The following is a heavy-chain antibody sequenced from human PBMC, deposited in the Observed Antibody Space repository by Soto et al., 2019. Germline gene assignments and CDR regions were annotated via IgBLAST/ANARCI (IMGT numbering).Heavy chain of an antibody. J-gene: IGHJ6*03. D-gene: IGHD6-13*01. CDR3: ASVPYSISWFSPRGYYYMAV. CDR1: GGSISSSSYY. CDR2: IYYSGST. V-gene: IGHV4-39*01. Sequence: PSETLSLTCTVSGGSISSSSYYWGWIRQPPGKGLEWIGSIYYSGSTYYNPSLKSRVTISVDTSKNQFSLKLSSVTAAGTAVYYCASVPYSISWFSPRGYYYMAVWGKGTSVTVYS.